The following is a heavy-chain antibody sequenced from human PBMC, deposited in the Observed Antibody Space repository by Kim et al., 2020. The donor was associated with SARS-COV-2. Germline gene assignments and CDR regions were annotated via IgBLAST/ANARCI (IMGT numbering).Heavy chain of an antibody. J-gene: IGHJ6*02. CDR2: ISAYNGNT. Sequence: ASVKVSCKTSGYTFTSYGISWVRQAPGQGLEWMGWISAYNGNTNYAQKLQGRVTMTTDTSTSTAYMELRSLRSDDTAVYYCAREGDIALMVYAIRAMDVWGQGTTVTVSS. CDR3: AREGDIALMVYAIRAMDV. V-gene: IGHV1-18*01. CDR1: GYTFTSYG. D-gene: IGHD2-8*01.